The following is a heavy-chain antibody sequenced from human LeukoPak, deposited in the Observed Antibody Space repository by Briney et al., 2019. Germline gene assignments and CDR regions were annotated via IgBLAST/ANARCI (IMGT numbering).Heavy chain of an antibody. CDR3: ARSQRQWELPPGD. CDR1: GGSISSYY. Sequence: SETLSLTCTVSGGSISSYYWSWIRQPPGKGLEWIGYIYYSGSTNYNPSLKSRVTISVDTSKNQLSLKLSSVTAADTAVYYCARSQRQWELPPGDWGQGTLVTVSS. V-gene: IGHV4-59*01. CDR2: IYYSGST. D-gene: IGHD1-26*01. J-gene: IGHJ4*02.